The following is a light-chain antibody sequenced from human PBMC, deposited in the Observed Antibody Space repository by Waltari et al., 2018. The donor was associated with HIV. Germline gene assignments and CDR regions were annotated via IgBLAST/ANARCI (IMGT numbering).Light chain of an antibody. CDR3: QQYNSWPRT. J-gene: IGKJ1*01. V-gene: IGKV3-15*01. Sequence: DIVMTQSPATLSVSPGARVTLACRASQSISGNLAWYQQRRVQAPRLLIYGSSTRASGIPARFSGSGSGPEFSLTISSLQSEDFAIYYCQQYNSWPRTFGQGTKLEI. CDR2: GSS. CDR1: QSISGN.